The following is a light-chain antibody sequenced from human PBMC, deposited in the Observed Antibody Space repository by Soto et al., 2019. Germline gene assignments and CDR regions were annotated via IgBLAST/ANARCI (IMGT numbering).Light chain of an antibody. CDR3: SSYAGSNTPYV. V-gene: IGLV2-8*01. CDR1: SSDVGGYNY. J-gene: IGLJ1*01. Sequence: QSVLTQPPSASGSPGQSVTISCTGTSSDVGGYNYVSWYQQPPGKAPKLMIYEVSKRPSGVPDRFSGSKSGNTASLTVSGLHAEDEADYYCSSYAGSNTPYVFGTGTKVNVL. CDR2: EVS.